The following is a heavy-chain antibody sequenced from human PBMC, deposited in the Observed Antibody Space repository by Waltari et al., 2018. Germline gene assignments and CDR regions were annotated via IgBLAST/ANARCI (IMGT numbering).Heavy chain of an antibody. CDR3: ARQGIFGVVIMTRYYGMDV. CDR1: GGSISSSSYY. V-gene: IGHV4-39*01. D-gene: IGHD3-3*01. CDR2: IYYSGST. J-gene: IGHJ6*02. Sequence: QLQLQESGPGLVKPSETLSLTCTVSGGSISSSSYYWGWIRQPPGKGLEWIGSIYYSGSTYYNPSLKSRVTISVDTSKNQFSLKLSSVTAADTAVYYCARQGIFGVVIMTRYYGMDVWGQGTTVTVSS.